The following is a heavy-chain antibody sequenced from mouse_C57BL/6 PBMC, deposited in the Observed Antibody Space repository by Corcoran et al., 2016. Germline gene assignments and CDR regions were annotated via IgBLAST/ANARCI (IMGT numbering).Heavy chain of an antibody. D-gene: IGHD2-3*01. V-gene: IGHV3-6*01. CDR2: ISYDGSN. J-gene: IGHJ3*01. CDR1: GYSITSGYY. Sequence: DVQLQESGPGLVKPSQSLSLTCSVTGYSITSGYYWNWIRQFPGNKLEWMGYISYDGSNNYNPSLKNRISITRDTSKNQFFLKLNSVTTEDTAKYYCARGGFYDGYYSAYWGQGTLVTVSA. CDR3: ARGGFYDGYYSAY.